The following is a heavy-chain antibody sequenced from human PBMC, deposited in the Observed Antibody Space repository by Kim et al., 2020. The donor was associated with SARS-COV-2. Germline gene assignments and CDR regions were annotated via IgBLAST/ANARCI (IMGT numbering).Heavy chain of an antibody. V-gene: IGHV3-23*01. CDR3: AKRGSRVGFDS. Sequence: GGSLRLSCAASGFTFSSYDMSWVRQAPGKGLEWVSTFTYSGDDTYYTDAVKGRFTISRDNSKDTLYLQMNSLRADDTAVYYCAKRGSRVGFDSWGQGTLVAGSS. J-gene: IGHJ4*02. CDR2: FTYSGDDT. D-gene: IGHD1-26*01. CDR1: GFTFSSYD.